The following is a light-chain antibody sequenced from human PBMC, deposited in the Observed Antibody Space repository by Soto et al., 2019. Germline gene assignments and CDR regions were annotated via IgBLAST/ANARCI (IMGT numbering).Light chain of an antibody. CDR1: QSVSSY. J-gene: IGKJ1*01. CDR3: QHSFSAPRT. Sequence: ETVLTQYTATLSLSPGERATLSCRASQSVSSYLAWYQQKPGQAPRLLIYDASNRATGIPARFSGSGSGTDFTLTISCLQPEDFGTYFCQHSFSAPRTFGQGTKVDIK. CDR2: DAS. V-gene: IGKV3-11*01.